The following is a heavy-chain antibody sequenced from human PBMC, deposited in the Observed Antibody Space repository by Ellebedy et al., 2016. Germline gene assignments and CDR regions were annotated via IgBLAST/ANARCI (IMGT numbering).Heavy chain of an antibody. CDR2: ISYDGSNK. CDR1: GFTFSSYG. CDR3: AKLGGVLSSSREQFNP. V-gene: IGHV3-30*18. D-gene: IGHD6-13*01. J-gene: IGHJ5*02. Sequence: GGSLRLSXAASGFTFSSYGMHWVRQAPGKGLEWVAVISYDGSNKYYADSVKGRFTISRDNSKNTLYLQMNSLRAEDTAVYYCAKLGGVLSSSREQFNPWGQGTLVTVSS.